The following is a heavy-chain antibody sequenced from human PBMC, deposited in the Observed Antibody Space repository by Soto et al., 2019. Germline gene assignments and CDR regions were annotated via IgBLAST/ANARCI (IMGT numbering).Heavy chain of an antibody. D-gene: IGHD2-2*01. V-gene: IGHV3-15*07. CDR3: TTDIVVVPAANAGYYYGMDV. J-gene: IGHJ6*02. Sequence: GGSLRLSCAASGFTFSNAWMNWVRQAPGKGLEWVGRIKSKTDGGTTDYAAPVKGRFTISRDDSKNTLYLQMNSLKTEDTAVYYCTTDIVVVPAANAGYYYGMDVWGQGTTVTVSS. CDR1: GFTFSNAW. CDR2: IKSKTDGGTT.